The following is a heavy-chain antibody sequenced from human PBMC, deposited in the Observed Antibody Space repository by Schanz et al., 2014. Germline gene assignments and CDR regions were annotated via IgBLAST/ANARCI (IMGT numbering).Heavy chain of an antibody. CDR3: ARSPGDFPGWFDS. Sequence: QVQLQQWGAGLLKPSETLSLICVINGGSFSAYHWSWLRQSPGKGPEWIGEIFHTGSTKYNPSLKSRVTVSVDRSKNQFSLILNSVTAADTAVYYCARSPGDFPGWFDSWGQGTLVTVSS. J-gene: IGHJ5*01. CDR1: GGSFSAYH. CDR2: IFHTGST. D-gene: IGHD4-17*01. V-gene: IGHV4-34*02.